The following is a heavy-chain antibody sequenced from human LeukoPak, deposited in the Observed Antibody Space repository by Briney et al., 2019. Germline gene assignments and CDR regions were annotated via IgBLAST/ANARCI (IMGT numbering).Heavy chain of an antibody. CDR3: ARVDSSNWYDSRGYFDY. CDR2: IYYTGST. CDR1: GGSISSYY. J-gene: IGHJ4*02. V-gene: IGHV4-59*01. D-gene: IGHD6-13*01. Sequence: SETPSLTCTVSGGSISSYYWSWIRQPPGKGLEWIGYIYYTGSTNYNPSLKSRVTISVDTSKNQFSLKLSSVTAADTAVYYCARVDSSNWYDSRGYFDYWGQGTLVTVSS.